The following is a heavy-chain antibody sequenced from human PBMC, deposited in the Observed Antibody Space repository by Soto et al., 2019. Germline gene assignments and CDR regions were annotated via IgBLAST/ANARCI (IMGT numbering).Heavy chain of an antibody. J-gene: IGHJ4*02. V-gene: IGHV3-23*01. CDR1: VFTCSSYS. D-gene: IGHD3-10*01. CDR2: FRSGGDDDTT. CDR3: AKKVNSGSGSQFFDY. Sequence: PWGSLRLAGAASVFTCSSYSMSWVRQAPGKGLEWVSGFRSGGDDDTTYYADSVRGRFTISRDNSKNTLFLQMNSLRAEDTAIYYCAKKVNSGSGSQFFDYWGQGTLVTVSS.